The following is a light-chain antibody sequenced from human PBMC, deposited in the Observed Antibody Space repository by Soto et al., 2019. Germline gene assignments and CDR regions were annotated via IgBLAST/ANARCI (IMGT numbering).Light chain of an antibody. J-gene: IGKJ1*01. Sequence: EIVLTQSPGTLSLSPGERATLSCRASQSVSSNYLAWYQQKPGQAPRLLIYGASSRATGIPDRFSGSGSGTDFTLNIRRLEPEDFAVYYCQQYGSSYPWTFGQGTKVDIK. V-gene: IGKV3-20*01. CDR1: QSVSSNY. CDR2: GAS. CDR3: QQYGSSYPWT.